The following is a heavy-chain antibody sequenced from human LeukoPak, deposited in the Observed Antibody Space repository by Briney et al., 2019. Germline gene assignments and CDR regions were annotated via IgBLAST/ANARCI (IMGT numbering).Heavy chain of an antibody. V-gene: IGHV4-59*11. CDR1: DGSISSHY. D-gene: IGHD1-7*01. J-gene: IGHJ3*02. CDR2: IYYSGIT. Sequence: PETLSLTRTVPDGSISSHYWSSIRQPPGKGLEWIGYIYYSGITNYNPSLKSRVTISVDTSKNQLSLKLSSVTAADTAVYYCARSQNWNYVAGAFDIWGRGTMVTVSS. CDR3: ARSQNWNYVAGAFDI.